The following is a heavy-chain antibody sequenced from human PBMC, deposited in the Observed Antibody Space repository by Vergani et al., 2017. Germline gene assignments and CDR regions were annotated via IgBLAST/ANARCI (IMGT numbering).Heavy chain of an antibody. J-gene: IGHJ4*02. CDR3: ARAEVPMIVVAHFDY. D-gene: IGHD3-22*01. Sequence: QVQLVESGGGVVQPGRSLRLSCAASGFTFSSYGMHWVRQAPGQGLEWMGIINPSGGSTSYAQKFQGRVTMTRDTSTSTVYMELSSLRSEDTAVYYCARAEVPMIVVAHFDYWGQGTLVTVSS. CDR1: GFTFSSYG. CDR2: INPSGGST. V-gene: IGHV1-46*03.